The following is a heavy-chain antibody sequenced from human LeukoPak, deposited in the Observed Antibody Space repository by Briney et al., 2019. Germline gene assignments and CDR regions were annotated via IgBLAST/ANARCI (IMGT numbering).Heavy chain of an antibody. D-gene: IGHD2-2*01. Sequence: GGSPGLSCAASGFTFSSHALSWVRQAPGKGLEWVSSLSGSGYNTYYADSVKGRFTISRDNSKNTVYLQMNSLRAEDTAVYYCAKDPYGTRYFDYWGQGTLVTVSS. V-gene: IGHV3-23*01. CDR1: GFTFSSHA. CDR3: AKDPYGTRYFDY. CDR2: LSGSGYNT. J-gene: IGHJ4*02.